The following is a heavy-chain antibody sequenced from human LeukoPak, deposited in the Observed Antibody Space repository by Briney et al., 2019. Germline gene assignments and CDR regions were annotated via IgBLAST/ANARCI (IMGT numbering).Heavy chain of an antibody. D-gene: IGHD3-9*01. J-gene: IGHJ4*02. CDR2: IVPIFDTA. CDR3: ARDLLGSHTSYSSGAWDY. Sequence: SVKVSCKASGGTFSNYAISWVRQAPGQGLEWMGGIVPIFDTADYAQKFQGRLTITADDSTSTAYMELSSLRAEDTAVYYCARDLLGSHTSYSSGAWDYWGRGTLVTVSS. V-gene: IGHV1-69*13. CDR1: GGTFSNYA.